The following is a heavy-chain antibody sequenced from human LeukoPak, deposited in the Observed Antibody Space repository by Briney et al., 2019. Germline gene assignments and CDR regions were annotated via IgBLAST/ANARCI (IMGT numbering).Heavy chain of an antibody. Sequence: PSETLSLTCTVSGGSISSYYWSWIRQPPGKGLEWIGYIYYSGGTNYNPSLKSRVTISVDTSKNQFSLKLSSVTAADTAVYYCARERYSYGIYYWGQGTLVTVSS. D-gene: IGHD5-18*01. CDR2: IYYSGGT. J-gene: IGHJ4*02. CDR3: ARERYSYGIYY. V-gene: IGHV4-59*01. CDR1: GGSISSYY.